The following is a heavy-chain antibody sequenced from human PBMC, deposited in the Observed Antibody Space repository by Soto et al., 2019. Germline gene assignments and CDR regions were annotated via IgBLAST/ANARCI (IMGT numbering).Heavy chain of an antibody. J-gene: IGHJ6*02. D-gene: IGHD6-6*01. CDR3: ARGLAARSGMDV. Sequence: SETLSLTCTVSGGSTSTYYWSWIRQPPGKGLEWIGYIYYSGSTNYNPSLKSRVTISVDTSKNQFSLKLSSVTAADTALYYCARGLAARSGMDVQGQYTTVTVSS. CDR1: GGSTSTYY. V-gene: IGHV4-59*12. CDR2: IYYSGST.